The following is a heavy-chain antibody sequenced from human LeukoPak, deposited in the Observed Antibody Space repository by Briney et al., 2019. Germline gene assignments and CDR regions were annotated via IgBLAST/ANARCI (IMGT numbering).Heavy chain of an antibody. D-gene: IGHD4-23*01. CDR3: ARPQPRGNLDYAFDI. J-gene: IGHJ3*02. Sequence: PSETLSLTCTVSGGSISSSSYYWGWIRQPPGKGLEWIGSIYYSGSTYYNPSLKSRVTISVDTSKYQFSLKLSSVTAADTAVYYCARPQPRGNLDYAFDIWGQGTMVTVSS. CDR1: GGSISSSSYY. CDR2: IYYSGST. V-gene: IGHV4-39*01.